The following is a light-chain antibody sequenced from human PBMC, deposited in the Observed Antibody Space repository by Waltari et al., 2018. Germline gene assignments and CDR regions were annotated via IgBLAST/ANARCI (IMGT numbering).Light chain of an antibody. CDR2: HAS. J-gene: IGKJ1*01. Sequence: DIRMTQSPSSVSASVGDRVTITCRASQDIRTWLAWYQQKPGKAPRLLIYHASGLQSGVPSRFSGSGSGTDFTLTISSLQPKDFATYSCQQSGTFPPTFGPGTKVEI. V-gene: IGKV1-12*01. CDR1: QDIRTW. CDR3: QQSGTFPPT.